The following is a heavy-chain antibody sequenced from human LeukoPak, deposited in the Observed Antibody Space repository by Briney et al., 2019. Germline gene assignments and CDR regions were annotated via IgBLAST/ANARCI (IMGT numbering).Heavy chain of an antibody. D-gene: IGHD1-26*01. Sequence: PSQTLSLTCAISGDSVSTNSATWTWLRQSPSRGLEWLGRTYYRSKWNNDYAVSMKSRITINPDTSKNQFSLQLNSVTPEDTAVYYYARLVGASWFDSWGQGTLVTVSS. CDR1: GDSVSTNSAT. V-gene: IGHV6-1*01. CDR2: TYYRSKWNN. CDR3: ARLVGASWFDS. J-gene: IGHJ5*01.